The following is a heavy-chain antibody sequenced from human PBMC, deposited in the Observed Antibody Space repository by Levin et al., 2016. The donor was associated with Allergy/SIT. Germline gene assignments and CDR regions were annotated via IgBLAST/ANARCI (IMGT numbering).Heavy chain of an antibody. J-gene: IGHJ6*02. CDR1: GYTFSTYG. Sequence: ASVKVSCKASGYTFSTYGVSWVRQAPGQGLEWMGWITNYNGNTTYPQSLQGRVTMTTDTSTSTAYMELRSLRSDDTAVYYCARLALRFLEWLSRPYGMDVWGQGTTVTVSS. V-gene: IGHV1-18*01. CDR2: ITNYNGNT. CDR3: ARLALRFLEWLSRPYGMDV. D-gene: IGHD3-3*01.